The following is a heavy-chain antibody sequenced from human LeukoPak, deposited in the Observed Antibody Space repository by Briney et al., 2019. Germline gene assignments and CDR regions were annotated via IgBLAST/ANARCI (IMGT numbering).Heavy chain of an antibody. J-gene: IGHJ4*02. CDR2: IYPGDSDT. CDR1: GFGFSSSW. CDR3: AVGTTPYFVDY. Sequence: GESLKISCYGSGFGFSSSWIGWVRQMPGKGLEWMGFIYPGDSDTRYSPFFQAQVTISADKSIGTAFLQWRSLKASDTAMYYCAVGTTPYFVDYWGQGTLVTVSS. D-gene: IGHD2/OR15-2a*01. V-gene: IGHV5-51*01.